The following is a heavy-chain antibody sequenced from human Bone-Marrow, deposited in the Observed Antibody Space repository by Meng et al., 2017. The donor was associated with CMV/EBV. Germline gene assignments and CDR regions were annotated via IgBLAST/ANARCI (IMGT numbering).Heavy chain of an antibody. V-gene: IGHV3-30*02. D-gene: IGHD6-19*01. CDR1: GFTFSTYG. CDR3: AKNPKSGWYYYYGMDV. J-gene: IGHJ6*01. Sequence: GESLKISCAASGFTFSTYGMHWVRQAPGKGLEWVAFTRYDGSTKHYADSLKGRFTISRDNSKNTLYLQMSSLRVEDTAVYFCAKNPKSGWYYYYGMDVWGQGTTVTVSS. CDR2: TRYDGSTK.